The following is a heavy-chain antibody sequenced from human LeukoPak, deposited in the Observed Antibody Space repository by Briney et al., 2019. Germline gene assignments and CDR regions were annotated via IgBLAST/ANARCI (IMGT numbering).Heavy chain of an antibody. Sequence: GASVKVSCKASGYTFTSYDINWVRQATGQGLEWMGWMNPNSGNTGYAQKFQGRVTITRNTSISTAYMELSSLRSEDTAVYYCARGRVEDYYGSGSYSDLYYYYYMDVWGKGTTVTVSS. CDR1: GYTFTSYD. CDR2: MNPNSGNT. J-gene: IGHJ6*03. V-gene: IGHV1-8*01. CDR3: ARGRVEDYYGSGSYSDLYYYYYMDV. D-gene: IGHD3-10*01.